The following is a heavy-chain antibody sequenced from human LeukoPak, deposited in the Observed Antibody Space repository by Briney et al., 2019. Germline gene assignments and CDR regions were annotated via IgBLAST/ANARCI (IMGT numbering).Heavy chain of an antibody. J-gene: IGHJ4*02. Sequence: GGSLRLSCAASGFTFSYYWMSWVRQAPGKGLEWVANIKQDGTDKYYVDSVRGRFTISRDNAKNSLYLQMNSLRPEDTSVYFCARSPTSWYFDYWGQGTLVTVSS. CDR1: GFTFSYYW. V-gene: IGHV3-7*01. D-gene: IGHD2-2*01. CDR2: IKQDGTDK. CDR3: ARSPTSWYFDY.